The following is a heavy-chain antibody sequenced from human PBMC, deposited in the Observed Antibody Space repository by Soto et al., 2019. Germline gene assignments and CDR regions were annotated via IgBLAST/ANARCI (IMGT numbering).Heavy chain of an antibody. CDR1: GGSISNIDYY. J-gene: IGHJ4*02. D-gene: IGHD1-26*01. CDR3: ARLPILGAPSRSDY. CDR2: IYYSGST. Sequence: TSETLSLTCTVSGGSISNIDYYWGWIRQPPGKGLEWIGSIYYSGSTYYNPSLKSRVTISLDTPNNQFSLKLNSLTVADTAVYYCARLPILGAPSRSDYWGLGTLVTVSS. V-gene: IGHV4-39*01.